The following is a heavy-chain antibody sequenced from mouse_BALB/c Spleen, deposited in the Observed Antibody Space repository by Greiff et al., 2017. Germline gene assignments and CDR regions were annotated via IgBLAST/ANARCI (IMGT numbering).Heavy chain of an antibody. Sequence: DVMLVESGGGLVKPGGSLKLSCAASGFTFSSYTMSWVLQTPEKRLEWVATISSGGSYTYYPDSVKGRFTISRDNAKNTLYLQMSSLKSEDTAMYYCTRGVLYGYDGKNVFAYWGQGTLVTVSA. J-gene: IGHJ3*01. CDR3: TRGVLYGYDGKNVFAY. CDR1: GFTFSSYT. V-gene: IGHV5-6-4*01. CDR2: ISSGGSYT. D-gene: IGHD2-2*01.